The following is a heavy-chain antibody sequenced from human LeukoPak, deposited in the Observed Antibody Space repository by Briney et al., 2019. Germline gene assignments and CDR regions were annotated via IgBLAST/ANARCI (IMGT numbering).Heavy chain of an antibody. J-gene: IGHJ4*02. Sequence: GRSLRRSCPASAFSFSTFWMTWVSQPPGKGLESGASRMTSGSEKSYVDSVKARFTVSRDNAKNSLYLHMNSLRAEDTALYYCTRNTVAAAGDDRGQGTLVTVSS. CDR2: RMTSGSEK. D-gene: IGHD6-13*01. V-gene: IGHV3-7*01. CDR3: TRNTVAAAGDD. CDR1: AFSFSTFW.